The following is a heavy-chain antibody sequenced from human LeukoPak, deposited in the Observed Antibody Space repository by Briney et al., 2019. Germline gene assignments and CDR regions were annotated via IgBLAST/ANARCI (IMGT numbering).Heavy chain of an antibody. CDR1: GYTLTELS. D-gene: IGHD6-19*01. Sequence: ASVKVSCKVSGYTLTELSMHWVRQAPGKGLEWMGGFDPEDGETIYAQKFQGRVTMTEDTSTDTAYMELSSLRSEDTAVYYCATVAGPENWFDPWGQGTLVTVPS. CDR3: ATVAGPENWFDP. CDR2: FDPEDGET. V-gene: IGHV1-24*01. J-gene: IGHJ5*02.